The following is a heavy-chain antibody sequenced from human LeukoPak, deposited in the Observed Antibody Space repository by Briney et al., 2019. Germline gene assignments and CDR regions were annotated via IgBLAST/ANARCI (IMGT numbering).Heavy chain of an antibody. V-gene: IGHV4-59*01. J-gene: IGHJ4*02. D-gene: IGHD2/OR15-2a*01. CDR3: ARLSPKNC. CDR1: GGSISSYY. Sequence: SETLSLTCTVSGGSISSYYWSWIRQPPGKGLEWIGYIYYSGSTNYNPSLKSRVTISVDTSKNQFSLKLSSVTAADTAVYYCARLSPKNCWGQGTLVTVSS. CDR2: IYYSGST.